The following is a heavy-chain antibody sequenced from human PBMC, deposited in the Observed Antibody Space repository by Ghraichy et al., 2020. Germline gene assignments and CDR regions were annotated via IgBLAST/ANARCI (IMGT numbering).Heavy chain of an antibody. V-gene: IGHV3-13*01. CDR1: GFTFSSYD. Sequence: GGSLRLSCVASGFTFSSYDMHWVRQATGKGLEWVSAIGTAGDTYYSDSVKGRFTISRENAKSSLFLQMNSLRAGDTAVYYCARAPQGYYGSGAVGMDVWGQGTTVTVSS. CDR3: ARAPQGYYGSGAVGMDV. D-gene: IGHD3-10*01. CDR2: IGTAGDT. J-gene: IGHJ6*02.